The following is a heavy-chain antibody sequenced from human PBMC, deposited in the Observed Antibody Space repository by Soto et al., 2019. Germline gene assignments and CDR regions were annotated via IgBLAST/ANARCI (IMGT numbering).Heavy chain of an antibody. CDR3: AGQAEPQSFFDY. Sequence: SETLSLSCTVSGGSISSYYWSWIRQPPGKRLKWIGYIYYSGSTNYNPSLKSRVTISVDTSKNQFSLKLSSVTASDTVVYYCAGQAEPQSFFDYWGQGTLVTVSS. D-gene: IGHD2-15*01. CDR1: GGSISSYY. V-gene: IGHV4-59*12. J-gene: IGHJ4*02. CDR2: IYYSGST.